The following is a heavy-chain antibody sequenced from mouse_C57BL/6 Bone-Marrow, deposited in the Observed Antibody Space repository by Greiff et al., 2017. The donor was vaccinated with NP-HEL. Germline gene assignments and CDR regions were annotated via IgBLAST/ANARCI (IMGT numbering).Heavy chain of an antibody. CDR3: ARQDGYYGAWFAY. D-gene: IGHD2-3*01. J-gene: IGHJ3*01. Sequence: EVMLVESGGGLVQPGGSLKLSCAASGFTFSDYGMAWVRQAPRKGPEWVAFISNLAYSIYYADTVTGRFTISRENAKNTLYLEMSSLRSKDTAMYYCARQDGYYGAWFAYWGQGTLVTVSA. CDR2: ISNLAYSI. CDR1: GFTFSDYG. V-gene: IGHV5-15*04.